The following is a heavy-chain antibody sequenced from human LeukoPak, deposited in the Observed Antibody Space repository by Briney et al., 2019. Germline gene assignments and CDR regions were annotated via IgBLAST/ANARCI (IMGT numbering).Heavy chain of an antibody. Sequence: ASVKVSCKASGYTFTGYYMHWVRQAPGQGLEWMGWINPNSGGTNYAQKLQGRVTMTRDTSISTAYMELSRLRSDDTAVYYCARGREWLQLYYLADWGQGTLVTVSS. J-gene: IGHJ4*02. CDR1: GYTFTGYY. V-gene: IGHV1-2*02. D-gene: IGHD5-24*01. CDR2: INPNSGGT. CDR3: ARGREWLQLYYLAD.